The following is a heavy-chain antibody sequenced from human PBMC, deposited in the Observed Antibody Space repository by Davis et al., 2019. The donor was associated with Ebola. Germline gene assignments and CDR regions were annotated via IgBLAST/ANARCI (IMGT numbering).Heavy chain of an antibody. CDR3: ASLRRTITGMDDGFDI. CDR2: IYPGDSDT. CDR1: GYSFTSYW. J-gene: IGHJ3*02. V-gene: IGHV5-51*06. Sequence: PGGSLRLSCKASGYSFTSYWIGWVRQMPGKGLEWMGIIYPGDSDTKYNPYFQGHIIISVDKSISTAYLQWSTLKASDTAMYYCASLRRTITGMDDGFDIWGQGTKVTVSS. D-gene: IGHD1-20*01.